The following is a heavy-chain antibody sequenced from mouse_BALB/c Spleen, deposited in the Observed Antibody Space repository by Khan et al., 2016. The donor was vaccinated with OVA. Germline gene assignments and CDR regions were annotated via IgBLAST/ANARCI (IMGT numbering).Heavy chain of an antibody. D-gene: IGHD2-3*01. J-gene: IGHJ4*01. Sequence: EVLLQESGPGLVKPSQSLSLTCTVTGYSITSDYAWNWIRQFPGNKLEWMGYISYSGSTYYNPALKCRISITRDTSKNQFFLLLNSVTTEDTATDDGERDGYRYNYAMDDWGQGTSVTVSS. CDR3: ERDGYRYNYAMDD. CDR1: GYSITSDYA. V-gene: IGHV3-2*02. CDR2: ISYSGST.